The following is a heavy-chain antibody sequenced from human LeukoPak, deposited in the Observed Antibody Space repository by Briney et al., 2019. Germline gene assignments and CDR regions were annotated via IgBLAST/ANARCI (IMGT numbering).Heavy chain of an antibody. J-gene: IGHJ6*03. Sequence: ASVKVSSKASGGTFSSYAISWVRHAPGQGREWMGGIIPIFGTANYAQKFQGRVTITTDESTSTAYMELSSLSSEDTAVYYCARGGYNCSSTSCSSPYYMDVWGKGTTVTVSS. CDR2: IIPIFGTA. V-gene: IGHV1-69*05. CDR1: GGTFSSYA. CDR3: ARGGYNCSSTSCSSPYYMDV. D-gene: IGHD2-2*01.